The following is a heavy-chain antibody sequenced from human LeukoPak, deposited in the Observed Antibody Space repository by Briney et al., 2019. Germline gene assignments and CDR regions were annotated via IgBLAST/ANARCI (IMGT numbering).Heavy chain of an antibody. CDR2: IWYEGSNK. D-gene: IGHD3-22*01. CDR3: ARDHDSSGYFFDY. Sequence: PGRSLRLSCAASGFTLSSYGMHWVCQAPGKGLWWVAVIWYEGSNKYYADSVKGRFTISRDNSKNTLYLQMNSLRAEDTAVYYCARDHDSSGYFFDYWGQGTLVTVSS. J-gene: IGHJ4*02. V-gene: IGHV3-33*01. CDR1: GFTLSSYG.